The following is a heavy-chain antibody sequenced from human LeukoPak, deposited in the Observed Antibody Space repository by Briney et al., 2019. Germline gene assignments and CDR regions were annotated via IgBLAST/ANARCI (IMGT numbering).Heavy chain of an antibody. J-gene: IGHJ5*02. D-gene: IGHD6-13*01. CDR3: AKDREQQLGT. V-gene: IGHV3-30*18. CDR2: ISYDGSNK. CDR1: GFTFSSYG. Sequence: GGSLRLSCAASGFTFSSYGMHWVRQAPGKGLEWVAVISYDGSNKYYADSVKGRFTISRDNPKNTLYLQMNSLRAEDTAVYYCAKDREQQLGTWGQGTLVTVSS.